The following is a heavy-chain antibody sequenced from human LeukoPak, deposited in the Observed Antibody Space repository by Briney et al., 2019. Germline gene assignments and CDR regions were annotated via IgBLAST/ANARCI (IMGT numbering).Heavy chain of an antibody. CDR1: GYTFTSYG. D-gene: IGHD2-15*01. CDR2: ISAYNGNT. CDR3: ARVDCSGDSCYSAGY. J-gene: IGHJ4*02. V-gene: IGHV1-18*01. Sequence: ASVKVSCKASGYTFTSYGISWVRQAPGQGLEWMGWISAYNGNTNYAQKLQGRVTMTTDTSTSTAYMELRSLRSDDTAVYYCARVDCSGDSCYSAGYWGQGTLVTVSS.